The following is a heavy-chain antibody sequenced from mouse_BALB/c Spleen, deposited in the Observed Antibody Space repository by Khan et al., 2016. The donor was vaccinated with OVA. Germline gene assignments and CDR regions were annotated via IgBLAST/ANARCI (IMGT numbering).Heavy chain of an antibody. CDR3: ARKNYYGYAVDY. D-gene: IGHD1-1*01. V-gene: IGHV3-2*02. Sequence: EVQLVESGPGLVKPSQSLSLTCTVTGYSITTNYAWDWIRQFPGNKLEWMGYISYSGSTSYNPSLKSRISITRDTSKNQFFLQLNSVTTEDTATYDCARKNYYGYAVDYWGQGTSGTVSS. J-gene: IGHJ4*01. CDR2: ISYSGST. CDR1: GYSITTNYA.